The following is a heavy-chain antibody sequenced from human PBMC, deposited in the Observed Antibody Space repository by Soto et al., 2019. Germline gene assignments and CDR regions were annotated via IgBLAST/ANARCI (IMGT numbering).Heavy chain of an antibody. CDR1: GFTFSNYY. V-gene: IGHV3-11*04. Sequence: GSLRLSCGASGFTFSNYYMSWIRQAPGKGLEWVSYISSTGRTIYYADSVKGRFTVSRDNAQNSLSLKLNSLRAEDTAVYYCTRAGNYRFDYWGQGTLVTVSS. CDR3: TRAGNYRFDY. J-gene: IGHJ4*02. CDR2: ISSTGRTI. D-gene: IGHD1-7*01.